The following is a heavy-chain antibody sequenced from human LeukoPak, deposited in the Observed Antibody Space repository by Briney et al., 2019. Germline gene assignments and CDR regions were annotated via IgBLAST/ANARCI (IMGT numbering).Heavy chain of an antibody. V-gene: IGHV3-21*01. CDR3: ARDTIFGVVIIPEGAFDI. CDR2: ISSSSSYI. D-gene: IGHD3-3*01. CDR1: GFTFSSYS. J-gene: IGHJ3*02. Sequence: PGGSLRLSCAASGFTFSSYSMNWVRQAPGKGLEWVSSISSSSSYIYYADSVKGRFTISRDNAKNSLYLQMNSLRAEDTAVYYCARDTIFGVVIIPEGAFDIWGQGTMVTVSS.